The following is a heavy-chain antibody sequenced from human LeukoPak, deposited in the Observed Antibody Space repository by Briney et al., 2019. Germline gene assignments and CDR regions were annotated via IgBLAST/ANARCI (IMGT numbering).Heavy chain of an antibody. CDR1: GGTFSSYA. CDR3: ARGYCTKGVCYKTHYYYYMDV. V-gene: IGHV1-69*13. J-gene: IGHJ6*03. Sequence: ASVKVSCKASGGTFSSYAISWVRQAPGQGLEWMGGIIPIFGTANYAQKFQGRVTITADESTSTAYMELSSLRSEDTAVYYCARGYCTKGVCYKTHYYYYMDVWGKGTTVTVSS. D-gene: IGHD2-8*01. CDR2: IIPIFGTA.